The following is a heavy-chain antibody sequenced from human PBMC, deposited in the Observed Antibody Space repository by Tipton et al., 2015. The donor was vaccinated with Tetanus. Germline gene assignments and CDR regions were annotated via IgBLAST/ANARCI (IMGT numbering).Heavy chain of an antibody. Sequence: TLSLTCAVYGASFSDYYWSWIRQAPGKGLEWIGEINHSGSAKYIPSLKSRATISVDTSKNQFSLNLSSVTAADTAVYYCARLILGRSKEVAGIRYYYYYGLDVWGQGTTVTVTS. CDR1: GASFSDYY. J-gene: IGHJ6*02. V-gene: IGHV4-34*01. CDR2: INHSGSA. D-gene: IGHD6-19*01. CDR3: ARLILGRSKEVAGIRYYYYYGLDV.